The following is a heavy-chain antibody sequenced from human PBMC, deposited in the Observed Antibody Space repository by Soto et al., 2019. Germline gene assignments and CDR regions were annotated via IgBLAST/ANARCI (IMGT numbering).Heavy chain of an antibody. V-gene: IGHV4-31*03. CDR3: ARATPYYYYGMDV. J-gene: IGHJ6*02. CDR1: GGSISSGGDY. D-gene: IGHD2-15*01. CDR2: IYYSGST. Sequence: QVQLQESGPGLVKPSQTLSLTCTVSGGSISSGGDYWSWIRQHPGKGLELIGYIYYSGSTYYNPSLQSRVTLSVDTSKHHFSLKLSSVTAADTAVYYCARATPYYYYGMDVWGQGTTVTVSS.